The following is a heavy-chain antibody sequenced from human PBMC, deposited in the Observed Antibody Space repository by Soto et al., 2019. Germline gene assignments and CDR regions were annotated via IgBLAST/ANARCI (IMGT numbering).Heavy chain of an antibody. Sequence: QTLSLTCAISGDSVSSNSADWHWIRQSPSRGLEWLGRTFYRSQWFNDYAVSVKTRIAINPDTSKSQFSLHLNSVTPDDTAVYYCARVPGQGYSSGKYYFYGMDVWGQGTSVTAP. D-gene: IGHD6-19*01. CDR1: GDSVSSNSAD. J-gene: IGHJ6*02. V-gene: IGHV6-1*01. CDR2: TFYRSQWFN. CDR3: ARVPGQGYSSGKYYFYGMDV.